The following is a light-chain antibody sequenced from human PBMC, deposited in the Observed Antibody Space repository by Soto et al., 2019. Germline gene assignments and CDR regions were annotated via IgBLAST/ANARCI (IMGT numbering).Light chain of an antibody. CDR2: DAS. J-gene: IGKJ1*01. CDR1: QSISSW. Sequence: DIQMTQSPSALSASVGDRVTITCRASQSISSWLAWYQQKPGKAPKLLIYDASSLESGVPSRFSGSGSGTEFTLTISSLQPDDIATYYCQQYNSHSWTFGQGTKVDI. V-gene: IGKV1-5*01. CDR3: QQYNSHSWT.